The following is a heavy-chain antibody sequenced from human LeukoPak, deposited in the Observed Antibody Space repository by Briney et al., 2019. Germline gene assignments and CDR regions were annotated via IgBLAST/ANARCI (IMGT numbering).Heavy chain of an antibody. Sequence: PGGSLRLSCAASGFTVSSNCMSWVRQAPGKGLEWVSVIYSGGSTYYADSVKGRFTISRDNSKNTLYLQMNSLRAEDTAVYYCARDRSGPFWSGYHYYFDYWGQGTLVTVSS. CDR1: GFTVSSNC. CDR2: IYSGGST. D-gene: IGHD3-3*01. V-gene: IGHV3-66*02. CDR3: ARDRSGPFWSGYHYYFDY. J-gene: IGHJ4*02.